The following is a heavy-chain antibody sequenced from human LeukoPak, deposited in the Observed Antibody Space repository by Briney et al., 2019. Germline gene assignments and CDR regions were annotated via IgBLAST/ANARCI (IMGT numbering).Heavy chain of an antibody. J-gene: IGHJ3*02. V-gene: IGHV3-48*03. CDR1: GFTFSSYE. CDR2: ISSSGSTI. Sequence: PGGSLRLSCAASGFTFSSYEMNWVRQAPGKGLEWVSYISSSGSTIYYADSVKGRFTISRDNAKNSLYLQMNSLRAEDTAVYYCARSCYSTSCYWAFDIWGQGTMVTISS. D-gene: IGHD2-2*01. CDR3: ARSCYSTSCYWAFDI.